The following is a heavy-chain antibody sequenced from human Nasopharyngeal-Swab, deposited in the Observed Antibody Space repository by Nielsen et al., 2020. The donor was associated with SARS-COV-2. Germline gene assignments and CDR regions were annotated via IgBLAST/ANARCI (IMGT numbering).Heavy chain of an antibody. J-gene: IGHJ4*02. CDR3: ARANPEPSTSSGWYGRLVHYFDY. CDR2: IYHSGST. D-gene: IGHD6-19*01. V-gene: IGHV4-4*02. Sequence: VRQAPGKGLEWIGEIYHSGSTNYNPSPKSRVTISVDKSKNQFSLKLSSVTAADTAVYYCARANPEPSTSSGWYGRLVHYFDYWGQGTLVTVSS.